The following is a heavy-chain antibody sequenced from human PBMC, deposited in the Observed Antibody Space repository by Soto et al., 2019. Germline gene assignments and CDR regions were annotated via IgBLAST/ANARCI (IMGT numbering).Heavy chain of an antibody. CDR2: ISGSDGST. CDR1: GFTFSNYA. V-gene: IGHV3-23*01. J-gene: IGHJ6*02. D-gene: IGHD3-10*01. CDR3: AKALPNLNNRGYSFYGMDV. Sequence: EVQLLESGGGLVQPGGSLRLSCAASGFTFSNYAMNWVRQAPGKGLEWVSVISGSDGSTYYADSVKGRFTISRDNSKNSLYLQMNSLRAEDTAVYYCAKALPNLNNRGYSFYGMDVWGQGTTVTVSS.